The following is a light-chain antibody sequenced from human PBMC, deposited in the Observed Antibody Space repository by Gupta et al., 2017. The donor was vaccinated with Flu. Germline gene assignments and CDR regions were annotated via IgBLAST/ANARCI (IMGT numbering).Light chain of an antibody. Sequence: TCSLPTQSASVGDRVIITCRASQSISGCLAWYQQKPGIAPKLLIHKASSLESGVPPRFSGSGSATEFTLTITNLQPDDFATYYCQQCETYSTFGQGTKV. CDR1: QSISGC. J-gene: IGKJ1*01. CDR3: QQCETYST. CDR2: KAS. V-gene: IGKV1-5*03.